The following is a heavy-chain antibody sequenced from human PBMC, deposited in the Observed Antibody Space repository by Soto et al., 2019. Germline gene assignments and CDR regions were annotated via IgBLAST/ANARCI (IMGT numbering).Heavy chain of an antibody. CDR3: AKENILTGYYENNWFDP. D-gene: IGHD3-9*01. CDR2: TSYDGSNK. V-gene: IGHV3-30*18. J-gene: IGHJ5*02. Sequence: GGALRLSCAASGFTFSSYVMHWVRQAPGKGLEWVAVTSYDGSNKYYADSVKGRFTISRDNSKNTLYLQMNSLRPEDTAVYYCAKENILTGYYENNWFDPWGQGTLVNV. CDR1: GFTFSSYV.